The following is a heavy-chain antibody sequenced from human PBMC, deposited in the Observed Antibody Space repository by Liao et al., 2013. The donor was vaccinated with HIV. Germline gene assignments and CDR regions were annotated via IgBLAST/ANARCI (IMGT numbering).Heavy chain of an antibody. J-gene: IGHJ4*01. CDR2: VYISGST. CDR3: ARELIGTRVDY. CDR1: GGSISSGTYY. V-gene: IGHV4-61*02. Sequence: QVQLQESGPGLVKPSQTLSLTCTVSGGSISSGTYYWSWIRQPAGKGLEWIGRVYISGSTNYNPSLRSRVTISVDTSKNQFSLKLSSVTAADTAVYYCARELIGTRVDYWGRREPWSPSPQ. D-gene: IGHD2-8*01.